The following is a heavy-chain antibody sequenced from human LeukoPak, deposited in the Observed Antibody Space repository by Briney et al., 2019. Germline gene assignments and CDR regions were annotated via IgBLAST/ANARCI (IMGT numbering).Heavy chain of an antibody. CDR2: INPNSGGT. CDR3: ARALTRGYSYGPYYYYYGMDV. D-gene: IGHD5-18*01. Sequence: ASVKVSCKASGYTFTGYCMHWVRQAPGQGLEWMGWINPNSGGTNYAQKFQGRVTMTRDTSISTAYMELSRLRSDDTAVYYCARALTRGYSYGPYYYYYGMDVWGQGTTVTVSS. V-gene: IGHV1-2*02. J-gene: IGHJ6*02. CDR1: GYTFTGYC.